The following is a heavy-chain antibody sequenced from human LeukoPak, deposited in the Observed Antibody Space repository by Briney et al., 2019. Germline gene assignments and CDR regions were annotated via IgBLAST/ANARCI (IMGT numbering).Heavy chain of an antibody. CDR3: ARDRSMATRLWTPTDY. CDR1: GFTFSSYS. V-gene: IGHV3-48*01. J-gene: IGHJ4*02. CDR2: ISSSSSTI. Sequence: HPGGSPRLSCAASGFTFSSYSMNWVRQAPGKGLEWVSYISSSSSTIYYADSVKGRFTISRDNAKNSLYLQMNSLRAEDTAVYYCARDRSMATRLWTPTDYWGQGTLVTVSS. D-gene: IGHD6-6*01.